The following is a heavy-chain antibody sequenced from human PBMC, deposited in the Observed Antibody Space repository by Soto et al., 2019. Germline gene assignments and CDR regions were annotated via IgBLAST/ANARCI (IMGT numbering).Heavy chain of an antibody. J-gene: IGHJ5*02. D-gene: IGHD2-2*02. CDR3: ARHPQYCSSTSCYRVWFDP. CDR2: IYYSGST. CDR1: GGSISSSSYY. Sequence: SETLSLTCTVSGGSISSSSYYWGWIRQPPGKGLEWIGSIYYSGSTYYNPSLKSRVTISVDTSKNQFSLKLSSVTAADTAVYYCARHPQYCSSTSCYRVWFDPWGQGTLVTVSS. V-gene: IGHV4-39*01.